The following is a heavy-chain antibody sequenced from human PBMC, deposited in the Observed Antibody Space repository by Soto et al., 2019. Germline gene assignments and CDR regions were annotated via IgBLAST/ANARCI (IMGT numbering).Heavy chain of an antibody. CDR2: SKNKAESFTT. J-gene: IGHJ4*02. Sequence: GGSLRLSCAASAVSVSDHFMDWVRQAPEKGLEWVGRSKNKAESFTTDYAASVKGRFTISRDDSKNSLYLHMNSLQTEDTAVYYCATYLTDYPFWGQGTLVTVSS. D-gene: IGHD3-9*01. CDR1: AVSVSDHF. V-gene: IGHV3-72*01. CDR3: ATYLTDYPF.